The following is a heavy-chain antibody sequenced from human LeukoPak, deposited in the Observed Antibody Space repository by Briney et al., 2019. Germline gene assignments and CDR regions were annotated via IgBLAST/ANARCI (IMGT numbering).Heavy chain of an antibody. J-gene: IGHJ4*02. CDR2: ISSGGDST. CDR1: GFTFSNSA. CDR3: ARDPSSVYYFDY. Sequence: GGSLRLSCVASGFTFSNSAMSWVRQAPGKGLEWVSGISSGGDSTYYADSVKGRFTISRDNSKNTLYLQMNSLRAEDTAVYYCARDPSSVYYFDYWGQGTLVTVSS. V-gene: IGHV3-23*01. D-gene: IGHD6-6*01.